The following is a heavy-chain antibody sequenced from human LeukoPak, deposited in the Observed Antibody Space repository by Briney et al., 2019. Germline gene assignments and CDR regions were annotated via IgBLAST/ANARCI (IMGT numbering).Heavy chain of an antibody. CDR1: GYTFTGYY. Sequence: ASVKVSCKASGYTFTGYYIHWVRQAPGQGLEWMGWINPNSGGTNYAQKFQGWVTMTRDTSISTAYMELSRLRSDDTAVYYCARARNRFLEWLLLDYWGQGTLVTVSS. CDR3: ARARNRFLEWLLLDY. D-gene: IGHD3-3*01. V-gene: IGHV1-2*04. J-gene: IGHJ4*02. CDR2: INPNSGGT.